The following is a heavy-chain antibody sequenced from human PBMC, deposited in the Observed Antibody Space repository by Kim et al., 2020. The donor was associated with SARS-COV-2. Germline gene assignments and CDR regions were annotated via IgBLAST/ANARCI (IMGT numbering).Heavy chain of an antibody. D-gene: IGHD2-15*01. CDR3: ARRDTLLQTDYYYYGMDV. CDR2: IYYSGST. J-gene: IGHJ6*02. V-gene: IGHV4-31*03. Sequence: SETLSLTCTVSGGSISSGGYYWSWIRQHPGKGLEWIGYIYYSGSTYYNPSLKSRVTISVDTSKNQFSLKLSSVTAADTAVYYCARRDTLLQTDYYYYGMDVWGQGTTVTVSS. CDR1: GGSISSGGYY.